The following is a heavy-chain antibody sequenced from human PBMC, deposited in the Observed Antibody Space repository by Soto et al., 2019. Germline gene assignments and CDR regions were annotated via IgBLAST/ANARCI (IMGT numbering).Heavy chain of an antibody. CDR2: KYHSGSP. CDR1: GGSITSGDYY. CDR3: ARPGGEVAFNI. J-gene: IGHJ3*02. Sequence: SETLSLTCTVTGGSITSGDYYWSWIRQSPGKGLEWIGYKYHSGSPYYNPSLRSRVTISVDTSREQFSLSLTSVTAADTAVYYCARPGGEVAFNIWGQGTMVTVSS. D-gene: IGHD3-16*01. V-gene: IGHV4-30-4*01.